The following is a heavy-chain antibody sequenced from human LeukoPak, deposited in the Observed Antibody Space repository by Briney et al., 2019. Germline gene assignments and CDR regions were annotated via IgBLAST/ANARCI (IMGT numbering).Heavy chain of an antibody. CDR3: AKTPRPDAYGDYGVAFDI. CDR1: GFTFSSYA. J-gene: IGHJ3*02. D-gene: IGHD4-17*01. V-gene: IGHV3-23*01. CDR2: ISGSGGST. Sequence: PGGSLRLSCAASGFTFSSYAMSWVRQAPGKGLEWVSAISGSGGSTYYADSVKGRFTISRDNSKNTLYLQMNSLRAEDTAVYYCAKTPRPDAYGDYGVAFDIWGQGTMVTVSS.